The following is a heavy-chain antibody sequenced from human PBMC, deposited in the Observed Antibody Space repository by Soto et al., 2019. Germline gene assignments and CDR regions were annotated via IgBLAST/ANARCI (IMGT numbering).Heavy chain of an antibody. CDR3: ARHNEAVAATY. J-gene: IGHJ4*02. Sequence: PGESLKISCKASGYSFTSYWIGWVRQIPGKGLEWMGVIYPGDSDTRYSPSFQGQVTISADKSISTAYLQWSNLKASDTAVYFCARHNEAVAATYWGQGTLVTVSS. CDR1: GYSFTSYW. V-gene: IGHV5-51*01. CDR2: IYPGDSDT. D-gene: IGHD6-19*01.